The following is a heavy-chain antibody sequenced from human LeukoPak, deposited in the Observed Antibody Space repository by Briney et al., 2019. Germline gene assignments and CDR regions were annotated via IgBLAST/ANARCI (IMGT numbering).Heavy chain of an antibody. CDR2: FHSSGST. J-gene: IGHJ5*02. D-gene: IGHD4-17*01. CDR3: ARLPTGFPNWFDP. CDR1: GCSISSGCYS. Sequence: SSETLSLTCTVSGCSISSGCYSWGWIRQPPGKRLEWIGTFHSSGSTYYNPSLESRVTVSVDTSKNHFSLKLSIVSAADTALYYCARLPTGFPNWFDPWGQGTLVTVSS. V-gene: IGHV4-39*02.